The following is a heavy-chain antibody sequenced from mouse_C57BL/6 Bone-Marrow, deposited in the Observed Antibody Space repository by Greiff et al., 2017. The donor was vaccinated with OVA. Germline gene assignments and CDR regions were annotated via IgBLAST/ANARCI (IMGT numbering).Heavy chain of an antibody. CDR1: GFTFSSYA. Sequence: EVQGVESGGGLVKPGGSLKLSCAASGFTFSSYAMSWVRQTPEKRLEWVATISDGGSYTYYPDNVKGRFTISRDNAKNNLYLQMSHLKSEDTAMYYCAMITTLFDYWGQGTTLTVSS. D-gene: IGHD2-4*01. CDR3: AMITTLFDY. J-gene: IGHJ2*01. CDR2: ISDGGSYT. V-gene: IGHV5-4*01.